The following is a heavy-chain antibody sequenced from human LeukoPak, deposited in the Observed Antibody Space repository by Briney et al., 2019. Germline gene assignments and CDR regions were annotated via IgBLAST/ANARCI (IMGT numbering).Heavy chain of an antibody. CDR2: IYHSGST. D-gene: IGHD2-8*02. J-gene: IGHJ5*01. CDR3: ARQSGGKCSGDICLMVLRWVDC. Sequence: SETLSLTCAVSGGSISSSNWWSWVRQPPGKGLEWIGEIYHSGSTNYNPSLKSRVTISVDKSKNPFSLKLSSVAAADTALYFCARQSGGKCSGDICLMVLRWVDCCGEATLVTVS. CDR1: GGSISSSNW. V-gene: IGHV4-4*02.